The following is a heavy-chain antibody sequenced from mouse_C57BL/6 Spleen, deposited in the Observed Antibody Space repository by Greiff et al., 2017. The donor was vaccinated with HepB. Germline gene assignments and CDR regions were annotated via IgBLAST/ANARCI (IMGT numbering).Heavy chain of an antibody. CDR3: TRDRGYGSSRTWFAY. V-gene: IGHV5-9-1*02. D-gene: IGHD1-1*01. J-gene: IGHJ3*01. CDR2: ISSGGDYI. Sequence: DVHLVESGEGLVKPGGSLKLSCAASGFTFSSYAMSWVRQTPEKRLEWVAYISSGGDYIYYADTVKGRFTISRDNARNTLYLQMSSLKSEDTAMYYCTRDRGYGSSRTWFAYWGQGTLVTVSA. CDR1: GFTFSSYA.